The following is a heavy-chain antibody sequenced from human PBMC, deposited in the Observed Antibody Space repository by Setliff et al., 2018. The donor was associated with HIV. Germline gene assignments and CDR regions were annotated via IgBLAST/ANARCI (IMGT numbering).Heavy chain of an antibody. Sequence: SETLSLTCTVSGGSVSSGSYYWNWIRQPAGKGLEWIGRIYTSGSTNYNPSLKSRVTISVDTSKNQFSLKLSSVTAADTAMYYCARVALLRYPEAFDIWGQGTVVTVSS. V-gene: IGHV4-61*02. J-gene: IGHJ3*02. CDR1: GGSVSSGSYY. CDR2: IYTSGST. CDR3: ARVALLRYPEAFDI. D-gene: IGHD3-9*01.